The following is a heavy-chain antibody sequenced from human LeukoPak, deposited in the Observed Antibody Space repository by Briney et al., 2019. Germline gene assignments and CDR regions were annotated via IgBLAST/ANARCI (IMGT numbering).Heavy chain of an antibody. CDR3: AKAAWDYYFDY. J-gene: IGHJ4*02. CDR1: GFTFSSYW. V-gene: IGHV3-74*01. D-gene: IGHD1-26*01. CDR2: INSDGSST. Sequence: PGGSLRISCAASGFTFSSYWMHWVRQAPGKGLVWVSRINSDGSSTSYADSVKGRFTISRDNAKNTLYLQMNSLRAEDTAVYYCAKAAWDYYFDYWGQGTLVTVSS.